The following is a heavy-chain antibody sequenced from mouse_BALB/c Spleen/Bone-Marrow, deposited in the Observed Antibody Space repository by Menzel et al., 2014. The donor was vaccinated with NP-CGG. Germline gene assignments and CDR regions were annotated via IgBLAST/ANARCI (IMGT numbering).Heavy chain of an antibody. J-gene: IGHJ3*01. V-gene: IGHV14-3*02. Sequence: EAKLVESGAELVKPGASVKLSCTASGFNIKDTYMHWVKQRPEHGLEWIGRIDPANGNTKYDPKFQGKATITADTSSNTAYLQLSSLTSEDTAVYYCASYYYGGSRFAYWGQGTLVTVSA. CDR3: ASYYYGGSRFAY. D-gene: IGHD1-1*01. CDR1: GFNIKDTY. CDR2: IDPANGNT.